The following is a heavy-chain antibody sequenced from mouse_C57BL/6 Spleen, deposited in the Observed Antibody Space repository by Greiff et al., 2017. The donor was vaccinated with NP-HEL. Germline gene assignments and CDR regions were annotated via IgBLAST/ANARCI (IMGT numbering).Heavy chain of an antibody. D-gene: IGHD2-2*01. V-gene: IGHV5-4*01. CDR1: GFTFSSYA. J-gene: IGHJ2*02. CDR2: ISDGGSYT. Sequence: EVKLVESGGGLVKPGGSLKLSCAASGFTFSSYAMSWVRQTPEKRLEWVATISDGGSYTYYPDNVKGRFTISRDNAKNNLYLQMSHLKSEDTAMYYCARDYGYDGPYYFDYWGQGTSLTVSS. CDR3: ARDYGYDGPYYFDY.